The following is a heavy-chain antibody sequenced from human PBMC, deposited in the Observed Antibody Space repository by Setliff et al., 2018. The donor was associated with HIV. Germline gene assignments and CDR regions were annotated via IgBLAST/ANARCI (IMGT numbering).Heavy chain of an antibody. CDR1: GGSISSVNW. D-gene: IGHD3-10*01. V-gene: IGHV4-4*02. Sequence: PSETLSLTCAVSGGSISSVNWWTWVRQPPGKGLEWIGEIDHSGGTKYNPSLTGRVTMSVDKSKNQFSLKLSSVTAADTAVYYCARVPSYYGTGTLWVWGKGITVTVSS. CDR3: ARVPSYYGTGTLWV. CDR2: IDHSGGT. J-gene: IGHJ6*04.